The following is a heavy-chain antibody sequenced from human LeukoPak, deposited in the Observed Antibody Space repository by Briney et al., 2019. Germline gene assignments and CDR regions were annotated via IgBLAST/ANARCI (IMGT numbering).Heavy chain of an antibody. D-gene: IGHD2/OR15-2a*01. CDR2: IGGSGGST. J-gene: IGHJ3*01. Sequence: PRGSLRLSCAASGFTFSSYAMSWVRQAPGKGLEWVSAIGGSGGSTYYADSVKGRFTISRDNSKNTLYLQMNSLRAEDTAVYYCARDGISMRGTAFDVWGQGTLVTVP. V-gene: IGHV3-23*01. CDR3: ARDGISMRGTAFDV. CDR1: GFTFSSYA.